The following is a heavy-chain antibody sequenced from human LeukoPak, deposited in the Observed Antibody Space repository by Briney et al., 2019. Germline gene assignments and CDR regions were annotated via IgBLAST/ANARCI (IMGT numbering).Heavy chain of an antibody. D-gene: IGHD3-10*01. V-gene: IGHV3-48*04. CDR3: ARDDTIYGSGSYSY. Sequence: GGSLRLSCAASGFTFSSYGMHWVRQAPGKGLEWVSYISSSSSTIYYADSVKGRFTISRDNAKNSLYLQMNSLRAEDTAVYYCARDDTIYGSGSYSYWGQGTLVTVSS. CDR1: GFTFSSYG. CDR2: ISSSSSTI. J-gene: IGHJ4*02.